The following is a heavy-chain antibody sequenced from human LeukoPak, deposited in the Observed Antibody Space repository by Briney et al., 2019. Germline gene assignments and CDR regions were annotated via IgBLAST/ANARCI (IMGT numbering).Heavy chain of an antibody. CDR1: GGTFSSYA. J-gene: IGHJ5*02. Sequence: SVKVSCKASGGTFSSYAISWVRQAPGQGLEWMGGIIPIFGTANYAQKFQGRVTITADKSTSTAYMELSSLRSEDTAVYYCARAAAIYYYDSSGYGNDGWFDPWGQGTLVTVSS. D-gene: IGHD3-22*01. CDR2: IIPIFGTA. V-gene: IGHV1-69*06. CDR3: ARAAAIYYYDSSGYGNDGWFDP.